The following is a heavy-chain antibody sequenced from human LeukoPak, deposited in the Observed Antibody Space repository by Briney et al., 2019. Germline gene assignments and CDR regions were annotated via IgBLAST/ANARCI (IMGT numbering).Heavy chain of an antibody. CDR1: GFTFSSYA. V-gene: IGHV3-30-3*01. CDR3: AREGDIRTFDY. D-gene: IGHD3-16*02. Sequence: PGGSLRLSCAASGFTFSSYAMHWVRQAPGKGLEGVAVISYDGSNKYYADSVKGRLTISRDNSKNTLYLQMNSLRAEDTAVYYCAREGDIRTFDYWGQGTLVTVSS. J-gene: IGHJ4*02. CDR2: ISYDGSNK.